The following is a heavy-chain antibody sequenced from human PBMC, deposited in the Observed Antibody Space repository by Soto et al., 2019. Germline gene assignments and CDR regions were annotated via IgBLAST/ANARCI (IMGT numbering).Heavy chain of an antibody. CDR3: ARDGDSGRSEGFDM. CDR2: ISYDGNSE. D-gene: IGHD1-26*01. J-gene: IGHJ3*02. CDR1: GFTFGAYT. Sequence: QVQLVESGGGVVQPGRSLRLSCAASGFTFGAYTMHWVRQPPGKGLEWVAAISYDGNSEEYADSVKGRFTASRDNFQIIMYLQMNGLKSADTAVYYCARDGDSGRSEGFDMWGQGTMVTVSS. V-gene: IGHV3-30-3*01.